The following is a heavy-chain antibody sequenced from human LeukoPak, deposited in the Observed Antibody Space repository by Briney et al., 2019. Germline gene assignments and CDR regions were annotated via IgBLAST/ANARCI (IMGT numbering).Heavy chain of an antibody. CDR3: ARDGDSYDSSGYYLRRNYFYY. CDR1: GYSISSGYY. J-gene: IGHJ4*02. D-gene: IGHD3-22*01. Sequence: SQTLSLTCAVSGYSISSGYYWGWIRQPPGKGLEWIGSIYHSGSPSYNPSPQSRVPISVDTSKNQYSLKLSSVPAADTAVYYCARDGDSYDSSGYYLRRNYFYYWGQGALVTVSS. CDR2: IYHSGSP. V-gene: IGHV4-38-2*01.